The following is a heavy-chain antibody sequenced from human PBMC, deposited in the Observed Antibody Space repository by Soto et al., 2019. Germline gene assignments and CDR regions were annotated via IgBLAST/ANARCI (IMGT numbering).Heavy chain of an antibody. J-gene: IGHJ5*02. CDR2: IYYSGST. Sequence: QVQLQESGPGLVKPSETLSLTCTVSGGSISSYYWSWIRQPPGKGLEWIGHIYYSGSTNYNPSLKCRVTISVDTSKNQLSLKLSSVTAADTAVYYCARVRDCSGGTCYSWWFDPWGQGTLVTVSS. CDR1: GGSISSYY. CDR3: ARVRDCSGGTCYSWWFDP. D-gene: IGHD2-15*01. V-gene: IGHV4-59*01.